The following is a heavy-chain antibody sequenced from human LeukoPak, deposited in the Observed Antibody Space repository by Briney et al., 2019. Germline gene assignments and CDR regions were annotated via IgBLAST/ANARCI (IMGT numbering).Heavy chain of an antibody. Sequence: SQTLSLTCAISGDSVSTNSAASTWIRQSPSRGLEWLGRTYYRSKWYNDYEVSVQSRITINPDTSKNQFSLQLNSVTPEDTAVYYCARGRVTTIANYYYYYIDVWGKGTTVTVSS. CDR1: GDSVSTNSAA. V-gene: IGHV6-1*01. D-gene: IGHD4-17*01. CDR3: ARGRVTTIANYYYYYIDV. J-gene: IGHJ6*03. CDR2: TYYRSKWYN.